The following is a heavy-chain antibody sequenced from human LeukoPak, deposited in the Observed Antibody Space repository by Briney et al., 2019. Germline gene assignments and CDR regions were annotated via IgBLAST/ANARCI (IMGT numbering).Heavy chain of an antibody. CDR3: AKGSQPGVTMIVVDY. J-gene: IGHJ4*02. V-gene: IGHV3-30*18. Sequence: GGSLRLSCAASGFTFSSYGMHWVRQAPGKGLEWVVVISYDGSNKYYADSVKGRFTISRDNSKNTLYLQMNSLGAEDTAVYYCAKGSQPGVTMIVVDYWGQGTLVTVSS. CDR1: GFTFSSYG. D-gene: IGHD3-22*01. CDR2: ISYDGSNK.